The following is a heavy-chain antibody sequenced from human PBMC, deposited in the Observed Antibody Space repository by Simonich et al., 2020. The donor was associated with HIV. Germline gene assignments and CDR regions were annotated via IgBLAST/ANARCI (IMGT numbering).Heavy chain of an antibody. CDR3: ARGFYQRLYYFDY. V-gene: IGHV4-34*01. CDR2: INHSGSH. J-gene: IGHJ4*02. D-gene: IGHD2-2*01. CDR1: GGSFSGYY. Sequence: QVQLQQWGAGLLKPSETLSLTCAVYGGSFSGYYWSCIRQPPGKGLEWIGEINHSGSHNHNPSLKSRVTISVDTSKNQFSLKLSSVTAADTAVYYCARGFYQRLYYFDYWGQGTLVTVSS.